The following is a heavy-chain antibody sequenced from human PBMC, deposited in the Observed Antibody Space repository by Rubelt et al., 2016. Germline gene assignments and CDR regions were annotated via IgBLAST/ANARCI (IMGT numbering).Heavy chain of an antibody. D-gene: IGHD1-1*01. J-gene: IGHJ3*02. CDR1: GYTFTSYG. Sequence: QVQLVQTGAEVKKPGASVKVSCKASGYTFTSYGISWVRQAPGQGLEWMGWIRAYDGNTNYAANVPGRVTMTTDTSASTAYMGLRSLRSDDTAVYFCARDQLALYAFDIWGQGTMVTVSS. CDR2: IRAYDGNT. CDR3: ARDQLALYAFDI. V-gene: IGHV1-18*01.